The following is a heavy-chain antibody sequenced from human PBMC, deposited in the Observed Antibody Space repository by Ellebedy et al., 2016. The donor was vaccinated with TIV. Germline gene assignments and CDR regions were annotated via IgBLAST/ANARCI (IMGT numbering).Heavy chain of an antibody. J-gene: IGHJ4*02. D-gene: IGHD2-15*01. Sequence: ASVKVSCXASGYTFTSYYMHWVRQAPGQGLEWMGIINPSGGSTSYAQKFQGRVTMTRDTSTSTVYMELSSLRSEDTAVYYCARDQVPSCSGGSCPPDTVDYWGQGTLVTVSS. CDR3: ARDQVPSCSGGSCPPDTVDY. CDR1: GYTFTSYY. V-gene: IGHV1-46*01. CDR2: INPSGGST.